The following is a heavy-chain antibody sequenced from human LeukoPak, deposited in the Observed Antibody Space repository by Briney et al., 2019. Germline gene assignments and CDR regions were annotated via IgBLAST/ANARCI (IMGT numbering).Heavy chain of an antibody. Sequence: PGGSLRLSCAASGFTFSSYGMHWVRQAPGKGLECVAIISYDGSNKYYTDSVKGRFTISRDNSKNTLYLQMNSLRAEDTAVYYCAKSGIEAAGSPVYFDYWGQGTLVTASS. V-gene: IGHV3-30*18. CDR1: GFTFSSYG. D-gene: IGHD6-13*01. CDR3: AKSGIEAAGSPVYFDY. J-gene: IGHJ4*02. CDR2: ISYDGSNK.